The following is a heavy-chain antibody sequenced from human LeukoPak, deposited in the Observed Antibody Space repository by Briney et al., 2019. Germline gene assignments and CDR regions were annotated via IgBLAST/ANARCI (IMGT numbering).Heavy chain of an antibody. CDR2: ISYDGSKK. CDR1: GFTFSSYG. D-gene: IGHD1-26*01. Sequence: GGSLRLSCAASGFTFSSYGLQWVRQAPGKGLEWVALISYDGSKKYYADSVKGRFAISRDNSKNTLYLQMNSLTPEDTAVYYCAKAGVGGSYYGDYWGQGTLVTVSS. V-gene: IGHV3-30*18. CDR3: AKAGVGGSYYGDY. J-gene: IGHJ4*02.